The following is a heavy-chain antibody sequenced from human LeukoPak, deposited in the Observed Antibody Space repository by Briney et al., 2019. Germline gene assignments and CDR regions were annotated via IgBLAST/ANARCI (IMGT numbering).Heavy chain of an antibody. D-gene: IGHD4-17*01. CDR2: ISGSGGST. Sequence: GGSQRLSCAASGFTFSSYAMSWVRQAPGKGLEWVSAISGSGGSTYYADSVKGRFTISRDNSKNTLYLQMNSLRAEDTAVHYCAKGSTSTVTPTDYWGQGTLVTVSS. V-gene: IGHV3-23*01. J-gene: IGHJ4*02. CDR3: AKGSTSTVTPTDY. CDR1: GFTFSSYA.